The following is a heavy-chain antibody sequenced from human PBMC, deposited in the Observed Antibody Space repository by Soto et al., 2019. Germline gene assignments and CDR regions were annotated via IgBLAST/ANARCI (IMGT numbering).Heavy chain of an antibody. V-gene: IGHV3-30-3*01. CDR1: GFTFSSYA. CDR2: ISYDGSNK. Sequence: QVQLVESGGGVVQPGRSLRLSCAASGFTFSSYAMHWVRRAPGKGLEWVAVISYDGSNKYYADSVKGRFTISRDNSKNTLYLQMNSLRAEDTAVYYCARDALSDAWIQVWLHSPTHFDYWGQGTLVTVSS. J-gene: IGHJ4*02. D-gene: IGHD5-18*01. CDR3: ARDALSDAWIQVWLHSPTHFDY.